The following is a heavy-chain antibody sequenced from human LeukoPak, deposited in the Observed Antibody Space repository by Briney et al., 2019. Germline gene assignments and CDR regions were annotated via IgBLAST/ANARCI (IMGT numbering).Heavy chain of an antibody. Sequence: SETLSLTCAVYGGSFSGYYWSWIRQPPGKGLEWIGEINHSGSTNYNPSLKSRVTISVDTSKNQFSLKLSSVTAADTAVYYCARELTYYYDSSGYYYAYYFDYWGQGTLVTVSS. CDR2: INHSGST. CDR3: ARELTYYYDSSGYYYAYYFDY. J-gene: IGHJ4*02. V-gene: IGHV4-34*01. D-gene: IGHD3-22*01. CDR1: GGSFSGYY.